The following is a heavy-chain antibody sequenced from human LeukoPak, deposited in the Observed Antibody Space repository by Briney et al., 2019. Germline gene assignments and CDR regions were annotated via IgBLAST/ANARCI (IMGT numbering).Heavy chain of an antibody. CDR1: GFTFDDYC. CDR3: ARYVLDYGAFDY. J-gene: IGHJ4*02. V-gene: IGHV3-20*04. CDR2: INWNGGST. D-gene: IGHD4-17*01. Sequence: PGGTLRLSCAASGFTFDDYCMSWVRQAPGKGLEWVSGINWNGGSTGYADSVKGRFTISRDNAKNALYLQMNSLRAEDTALYYCARYVLDYGAFDYWGQGTLVTVSS.